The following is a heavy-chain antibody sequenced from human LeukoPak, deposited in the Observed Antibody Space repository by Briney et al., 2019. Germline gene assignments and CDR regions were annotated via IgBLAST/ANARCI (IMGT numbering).Heavy chain of an antibody. CDR3: ARDPFGGKIFAF. CDR2: ISYDRDNK. CDR1: GFTVSGYS. Sequence: GGSLRLSCAASGFTVSGYSMHWVRQAPGKGLGWVAVISYDRDNKYYADSVRGRVTISRDTSNNTLYIHLNSPRAEDTAVYYFARDPFGGKIFAFRGQGTLVTVSS. D-gene: IGHD3-10*01. J-gene: IGHJ4*02. V-gene: IGHV3-30*14.